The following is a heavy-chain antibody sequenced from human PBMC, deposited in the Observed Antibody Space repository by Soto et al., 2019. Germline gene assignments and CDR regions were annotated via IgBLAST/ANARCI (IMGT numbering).Heavy chain of an antibody. CDR1: GGSFSGFY. CDR2: INHRGSI. CDR3: ARADRVAAAGVFDY. V-gene: IGHV4-34*01. Sequence: QVQLQQWGAGLLKPSETLSLTCAVYGGSFSGFYWSWIRQPPGKGLEWIGEINHRGSINYNPSLKSRVTISVDTSKNQFSLKLNSVTAADTAVYYCARADRVAAAGVFDYWGQGTLVTVSS. D-gene: IGHD6-13*01. J-gene: IGHJ4*02.